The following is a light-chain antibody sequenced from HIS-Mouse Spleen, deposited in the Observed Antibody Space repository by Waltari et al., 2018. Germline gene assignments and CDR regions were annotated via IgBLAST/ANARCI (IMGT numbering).Light chain of an antibody. V-gene: IGLV2-14*03. Sequence: QSALTQPASVSGSPGQSITISCTGTSSHVGGYNYVSWYQQHPGKAPKLMIYDVSNRPSGVSNRSSGSKSGNTASLTISGLQAEDEADYYCSSYTSSSTVVFGGGTKLTVL. CDR3: SSYTSSSTVV. CDR2: DVS. J-gene: IGLJ2*01. CDR1: SSHVGGYNY.